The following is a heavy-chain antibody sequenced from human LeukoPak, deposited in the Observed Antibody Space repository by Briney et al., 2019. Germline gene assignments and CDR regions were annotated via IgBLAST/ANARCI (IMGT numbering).Heavy chain of an antibody. J-gene: IGHJ4*02. D-gene: IGHD4-17*01. CDR1: GFIFSDYN. CDR2: ISSSSTYI. Sequence: SGGSLRLSCAASGFIFSDYNMNWVRQAPGKGLEWVSSISSSSTYIYYADSVKGRFTISRDNSKNTLYLQMNSLRAEDTAVYYCARGPNFGDYVPLCYWGQGTLVTVSS. CDR3: ARGPNFGDYVPLCY. V-gene: IGHV3-21*01.